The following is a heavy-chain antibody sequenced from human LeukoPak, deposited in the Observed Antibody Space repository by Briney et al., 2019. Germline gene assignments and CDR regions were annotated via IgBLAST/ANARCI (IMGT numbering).Heavy chain of an antibody. CDR3: TIDTSGIIFDH. J-gene: IGHJ1*01. CDR2: MSSDGKT. V-gene: IGHV4-39*03. CDR1: GGSISSSSYY. D-gene: IGHD6-19*01. Sequence: TSETLSLTCTVSGGSISSSSYYWGWVRQPPGKALEWIGSMSSDGKTYYRSPSLKGRASISVDLSKNQVSLKLASVTAADTAVYYCTIDTSGIIFDHWGQGILVTVSS.